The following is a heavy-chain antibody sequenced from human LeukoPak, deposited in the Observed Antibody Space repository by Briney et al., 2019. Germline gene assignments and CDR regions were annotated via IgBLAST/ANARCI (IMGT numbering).Heavy chain of an antibody. CDR1: GYTFTSYY. J-gene: IGHJ6*02. D-gene: IGHD5-18*01. CDR2: IIPIFGTA. V-gene: IGHV1-69*13. CDR3: ARGSFGYSYGHYYYYGMDV. Sequence: GASVKVSCKASGYTFTSYYMHWVRQAPGQGLEWMGGIIPIFGTANYAQKFQGRVTITADESTSTAYMELSSLRSEDTAVYYCARGSFGYSYGHYYYYGMDVWGQGTTVTVSS.